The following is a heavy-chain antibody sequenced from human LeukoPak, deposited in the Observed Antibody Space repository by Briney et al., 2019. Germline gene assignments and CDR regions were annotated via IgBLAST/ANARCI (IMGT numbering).Heavy chain of an antibody. J-gene: IGHJ5*02. CDR3: AKPPGLRRLDP. V-gene: IGHV3-9*01. CDR1: GFTLDDYA. CDR2: ISWNSGSI. D-gene: IGHD5-12*01. Sequence: PGGSLRLSCAASGFTLDDYAMHWVRQAPGKGLEWVSGISWNSGSIGYADSVKGRFTISRDNAKNSLYLQMNSLRAEDTALYYCAKPPGLRRLDPWGQGTLVTVSS.